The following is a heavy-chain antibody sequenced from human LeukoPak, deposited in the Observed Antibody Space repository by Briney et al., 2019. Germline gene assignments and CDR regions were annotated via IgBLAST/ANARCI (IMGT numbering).Heavy chain of an antibody. CDR2: IYYSGST. CDR1: GGSISSGDYY. D-gene: IGHD3-10*01. V-gene: IGHV4-30-4*01. CDR3: ARAPLWFGELLGYDY. Sequence: PSETLSLTCTVSGGSISSGDYYWSWIRQPPGKGLEWIGYIYYSGSTYYNPSLKSRVTISVDTSKNQFSLKLSSVTAADTAVYYCARAPLWFGELLGYDYWGQGTLVTVPS. J-gene: IGHJ4*02.